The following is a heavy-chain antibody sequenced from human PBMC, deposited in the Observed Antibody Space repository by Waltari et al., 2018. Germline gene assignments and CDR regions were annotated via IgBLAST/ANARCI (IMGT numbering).Heavy chain of an antibody. Sequence: QVQLVQSGAEVKKPGSSVKFSCKASGGTFSSYAISWVRQAPGQGLEWMGGIIPIFGTANYAQKFQGRVTITADKSTSTAYMELSSLRSEDTAVYYCARDGSGSYYNPHAFDIWGQGTMVTVSS. V-gene: IGHV1-69*14. D-gene: IGHD3-10*01. J-gene: IGHJ3*02. CDR3: ARDGSGSYYNPHAFDI. CDR2: IIPIFGTA. CDR1: GGTFSSYA.